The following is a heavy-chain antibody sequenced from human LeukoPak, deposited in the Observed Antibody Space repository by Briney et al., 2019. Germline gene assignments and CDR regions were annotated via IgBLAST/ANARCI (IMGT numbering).Heavy chain of an antibody. J-gene: IGHJ6*02. D-gene: IGHD3-10*01. CDR3: ARAGYYGSGSYIYYYRMDV. Sequence: PGGSLRLSCAASGFTFSSYSMNWVRQAPGKGLEWVSSISSSSSYIYYADSVKGRFTISRDNAKNSLYLQMNSLRAEDTAVYYCARAGYYGSGSYIYYYRMDVWGQGTTVTVSS. CDR2: ISSSSSYI. CDR1: GFTFSSYS. V-gene: IGHV3-21*01.